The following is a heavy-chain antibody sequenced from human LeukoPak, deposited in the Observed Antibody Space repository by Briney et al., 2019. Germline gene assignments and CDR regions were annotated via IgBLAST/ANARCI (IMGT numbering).Heavy chain of an antibody. J-gene: IGHJ4*02. Sequence: PGGSLRLSCAASGFSFSGDYIHWVRQAPGKGLEYVSAISGNGATTHYTNSVKGRFTISRDNSKNTVYLQMGSLSTEDTAVYYCARGSKSTVANFDYWGQGTLVTVSS. CDR3: ARGSKSTVANFDY. V-gene: IGHV3-64*01. CDR2: ISGNGATT. CDR1: GFSFSGDY. D-gene: IGHD4-23*01.